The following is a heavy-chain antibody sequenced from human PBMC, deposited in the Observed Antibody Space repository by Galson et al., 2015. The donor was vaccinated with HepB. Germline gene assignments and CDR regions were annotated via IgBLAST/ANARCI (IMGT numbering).Heavy chain of an antibody. V-gene: IGHV6-1*01. J-gene: IGHJ6*02. CDR2: IFYRSEWFH. Sequence: CAISGDIVSNNRAAWNWIRQSPSRGLEWLGRIFYRSEWFHDYTRSVESRITINPDTSKNQFSLHLNSVTPEDTAVYYCAREDNGMDVWGQGTAVAVSS. CDR3: AREDNGMDV. CDR1: GDIVSNNRAA.